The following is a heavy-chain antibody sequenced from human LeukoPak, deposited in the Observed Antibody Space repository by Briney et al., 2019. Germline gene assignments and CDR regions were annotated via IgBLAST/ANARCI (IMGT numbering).Heavy chain of an antibody. D-gene: IGHD3-22*01. CDR3: ARDYSSGYDDY. Sequence: GGSLRLSCAASGFGFNSYAMSWVRQAPGKGLEWVSVVSGSGDSTYYADSVKGRFTISRDNAKNSLYLQMNSLRAEDTAVYYCARDYSSGYDDYWGQGTLVTVSS. CDR2: VSGSGDST. J-gene: IGHJ4*02. V-gene: IGHV3-23*01. CDR1: GFGFNSYA.